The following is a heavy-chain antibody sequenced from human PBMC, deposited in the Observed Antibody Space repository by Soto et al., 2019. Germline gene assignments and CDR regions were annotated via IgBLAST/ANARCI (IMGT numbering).Heavy chain of an antibody. CDR1: GFTFSSYW. Sequence: EVQLVESGGGLVQPGGSLRLSCEASGFTFSSYWMHWVRQAPGKWLVWVSRINSDGSTISYADSVKGRFTISRDNAINTLYLQMNNLSAEDTAVYYCARVTTVNWYLDLWGRRTLFTVSS. D-gene: IGHD1-1*01. CDR2: INSDGSTI. CDR3: ARVTTVNWYLDL. V-gene: IGHV3-74*01. J-gene: IGHJ2*01.